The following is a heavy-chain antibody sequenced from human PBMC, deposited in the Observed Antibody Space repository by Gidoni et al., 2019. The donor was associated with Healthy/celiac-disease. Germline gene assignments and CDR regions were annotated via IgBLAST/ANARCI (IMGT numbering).Heavy chain of an antibody. CDR3: ARLRFLEWLNAGHYFDY. D-gene: IGHD3-3*01. Sequence: QVQLQESGPGLVKPSQTLSLTCTVSGGSISSGGYYWSWIRQHPGKGLEWIGYIYYSGSTYYNPSLKSRVTISVDTSKNQFSLKLSSVTAADTAVYYCARLRFLEWLNAGHYFDYWGQGTLVTVSS. CDR1: GGSISSGGYY. CDR2: IYYSGST. V-gene: IGHV4-31*03. J-gene: IGHJ4*02.